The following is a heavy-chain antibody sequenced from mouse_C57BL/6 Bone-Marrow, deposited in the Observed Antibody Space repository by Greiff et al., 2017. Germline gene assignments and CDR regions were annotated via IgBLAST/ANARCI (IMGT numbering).Heavy chain of an antibody. CDR3: ARGDYYGRVFDY. V-gene: IGHV5-16*01. CDR1: GFTFSDYY. D-gene: IGHD1-1*01. J-gene: IGHJ2*01. CDR2: INYDGSST. Sequence: EVQLVESEGGLVQPGSSMKLSCTASGFTFSDYYMAWVRQVPEKGLEWVANINYDGSSTYYLDSLKSRFILSRDNTKNILYLQMRSLKSEDTATYDSARGDYYGRVFDYWGQGTTLTVSS.